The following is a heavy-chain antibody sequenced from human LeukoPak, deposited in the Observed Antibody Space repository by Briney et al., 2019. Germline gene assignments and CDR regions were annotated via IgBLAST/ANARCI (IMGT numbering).Heavy chain of an antibody. J-gene: IGHJ6*02. CDR2: MWCFECNK. D-gene: IGHD3-10*01. Sequence: PGGPLTLFCTVWGFNQCIYPIIGLRESPRKAREGGGVMWCFECNKYYADSVKGRFTISRDNSKNTLYLQMNSLRAEDTAVYYCARDGITMVRWGGPDYGMDVWGQGTTVTVSS. CDR1: GFNQCIYP. CDR3: ARDGITMVRWGGPDYGMDV. V-gene: IGHV3-33*08.